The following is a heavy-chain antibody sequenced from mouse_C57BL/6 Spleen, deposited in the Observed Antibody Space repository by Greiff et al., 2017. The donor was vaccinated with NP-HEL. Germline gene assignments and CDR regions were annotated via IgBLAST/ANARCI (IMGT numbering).Heavy chain of an antibody. CDR2: IHPNSGST. D-gene: IGHD2-10*02. J-gene: IGHJ2*01. Sequence: QVQLQQPGAELVKPGASVKLSCKASGYTFTSYWMHWVKQRPGQGLAWIGMIHPNSGSTNYNEKFKSKATLTVDKSSSTAYMQRSSLTSEDSAVYYCARSRYGNYLYYFDYWGQGTTLTVSS. CDR3: ARSRYGNYLYYFDY. V-gene: IGHV1-64*01. CDR1: GYTFTSYW.